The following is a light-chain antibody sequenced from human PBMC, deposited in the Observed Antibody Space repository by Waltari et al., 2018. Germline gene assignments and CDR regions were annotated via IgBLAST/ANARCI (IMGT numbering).Light chain of an antibody. V-gene: IGKV4-1*01. CDR2: GAS. Sequence: DIVMTQSPDSLAVSLGERATINCKSRQYVLKSSNTKNYLGRYQQKPGQPPKLLIYGASSRESGVPDRFSGSVSGTDFTLTISSLQAEDVAVYYCHQYYSSPQTFGQGTKVEIK. CDR1: QYVLKSSNTKNY. J-gene: IGKJ1*01. CDR3: HQYYSSPQT.